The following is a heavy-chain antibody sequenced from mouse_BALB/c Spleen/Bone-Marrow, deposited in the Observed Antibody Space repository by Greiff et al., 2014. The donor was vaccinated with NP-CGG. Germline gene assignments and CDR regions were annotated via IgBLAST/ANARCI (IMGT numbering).Heavy chain of an antibody. Sequence: EVQVVESGGGLVKPGGSLKLSCAASGFTFSSYAMSWVRQTPEKRLEWVASISRGGSTYYPDSVKDRFTISRDNARNILYLQMSSLRSEDTAMYYCARGIDYWGQGTTLTVSS. CDR3: ARGIDY. J-gene: IGHJ2*01. CDR1: GFTFSSYA. CDR2: ISRGGST. V-gene: IGHV5-6-5*01.